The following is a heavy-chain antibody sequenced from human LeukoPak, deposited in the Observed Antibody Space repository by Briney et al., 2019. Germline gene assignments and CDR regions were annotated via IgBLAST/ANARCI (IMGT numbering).Heavy chain of an antibody. CDR2: ISSSSNYI. Sequence: GGSLRLSCAASGFTFSSYSMNWVRQAPGKGLEWVSSISSSSNYIHYAESVKGRFTISRDNAKNSLYLQMNSLRAEDTAVYYCARGLFGSGYYYYFDYWGQGTLVTVSS. V-gene: IGHV3-21*01. CDR1: GFTFSSYS. D-gene: IGHD3-3*01. J-gene: IGHJ4*02. CDR3: ARGLFGSGYYYYFDY.